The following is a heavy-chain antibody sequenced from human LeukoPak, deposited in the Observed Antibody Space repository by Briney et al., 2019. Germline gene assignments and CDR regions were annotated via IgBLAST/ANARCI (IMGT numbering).Heavy chain of an antibody. CDR2: ISSSSSYT. J-gene: IGHJ4*02. D-gene: IGHD5-12*01. CDR1: GFTFSSYS. V-gene: IGHV3-21*01. CDR3: ARGPSGYHNT. Sequence: GGSLRLSCAASGFTFSSYSMNWVRQAPGKGLEWVSLISSSSSYTYYVDSVKGRFTISRDNAKNSLYLQMNSLRAEDTAVYYCARGPSGYHNTGGQGTLVTVSS.